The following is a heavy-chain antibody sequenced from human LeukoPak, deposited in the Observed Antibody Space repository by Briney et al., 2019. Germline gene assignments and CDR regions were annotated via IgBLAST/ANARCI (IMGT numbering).Heavy chain of an antibody. CDR2: ISAYNGNT. CDR3: ARGARYYYGSGSSLFTASAEYFQH. Sequence: GASVKVSCKASGYTFTSYGISWVRQAPGQGLEWMGWISAYNGNTNYAQKLQGRVTMTTDTSTSTAYMELRSLRSDDTAVYYCARGARYYYGSGSSLFTASAEYFQHWGQGTLVTVSS. CDR1: GYTFTSYG. V-gene: IGHV1-18*01. J-gene: IGHJ1*01. D-gene: IGHD3-10*01.